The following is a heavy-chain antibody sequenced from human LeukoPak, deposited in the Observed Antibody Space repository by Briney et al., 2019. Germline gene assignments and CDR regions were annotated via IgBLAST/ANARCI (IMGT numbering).Heavy chain of an antibody. CDR1: GFTVSSNY. V-gene: IGHV3-66*01. CDR2: IYSGGST. Sequence: GGSLRLSCAASGFTVSSNYMSWVRQAPGKGLEWVSIIYSGGSTYYADSVKGRFTISGDNSKNTLYLQMNSLRAEDTAVYYCAKGGYSSSWYWVEGYYYMDVWGKGTTVTVSS. D-gene: IGHD6-13*01. CDR3: AKGGYSSSWYWVEGYYYMDV. J-gene: IGHJ6*03.